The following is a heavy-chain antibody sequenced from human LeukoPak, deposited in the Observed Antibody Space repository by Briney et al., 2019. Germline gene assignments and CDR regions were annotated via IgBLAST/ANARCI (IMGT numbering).Heavy chain of an antibody. V-gene: IGHV4-34*01. CDR1: GGSFSGYY. Sequence: SETLSLTCAVYGGSFSGYYWSWIRQPPGKGLEWIGEINHSGSTNYNPSLKSRVTISVDTSKNQFSLKLSSVTAADTAVYYCARYGAYSSGRYFDYWGQGTLVTVSS. D-gene: IGHD6-19*01. J-gene: IGHJ4*02. CDR2: INHSGST. CDR3: ARYGAYSSGRYFDY.